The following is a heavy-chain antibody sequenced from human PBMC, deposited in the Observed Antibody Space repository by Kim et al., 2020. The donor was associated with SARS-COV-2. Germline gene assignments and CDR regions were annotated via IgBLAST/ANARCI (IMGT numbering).Heavy chain of an antibody. Sequence: GNVYYHPSLWGRVIMSVDRSNNQFSLKLSSVTAADTAIYYCARQRGNWFDPWGQGTLVTVSS. V-gene: IGHV4-30-2*01. D-gene: IGHD3-10*01. J-gene: IGHJ5*02. CDR2: GNV. CDR3: ARQRGNWFDP.